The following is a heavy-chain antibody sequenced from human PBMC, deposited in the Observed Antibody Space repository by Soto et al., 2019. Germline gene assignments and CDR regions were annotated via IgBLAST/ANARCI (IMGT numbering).Heavy chain of an antibody. J-gene: IGHJ4*02. Sequence: SETLSLTCTVSGGSISSGGYYWSWIRQHPGKGLEWIGYIYYSGSTYYKPSLKSRVTISVDTSKNQFSLKLSSVTAADTAVYYCARGLCSGGSCYFDYWGQGTLVTVSS. CDR1: GGSISSGGYY. D-gene: IGHD2-15*01. CDR3: ARGLCSGGSCYFDY. CDR2: IYYSGST. V-gene: IGHV4-31*03.